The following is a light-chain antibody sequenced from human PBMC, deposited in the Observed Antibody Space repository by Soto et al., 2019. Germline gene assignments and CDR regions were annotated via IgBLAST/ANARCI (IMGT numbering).Light chain of an antibody. J-gene: IGKJ1*01. V-gene: IGKV3-15*01. CDR2: GAS. CDR3: QQYNNWPRT. Sequence: EIVMTQSPATLAVSPGARATLSGRASQSVSSSLAWFQQKPGQAPRLLIYGASTRATGIPARFSGSGSGTEFTLTLRSLQSEDFAVYYCQQYNNWPRTFGQGTKVEIK. CDR1: QSVSSS.